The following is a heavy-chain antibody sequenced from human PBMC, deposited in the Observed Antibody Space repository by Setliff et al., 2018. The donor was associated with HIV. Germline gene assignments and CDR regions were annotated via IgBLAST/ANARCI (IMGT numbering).Heavy chain of an antibody. V-gene: IGHV1-18*01. D-gene: IGHD6-19*01. J-gene: IGHJ4*02. CDR2: ISAYNGNT. CDR1: GYTFTSYG. CDR3: ARDPPSSGWYCADY. Sequence: ASVKVSRKASGYTFTSYGISWVRQAPGQGLEWMGWISAYNGNTDYAQKLQGRVTLTTDTSTSTAYMELRSLRSDDTAVYYCARDPPSSGWYCADYWGQGTLVTVSS.